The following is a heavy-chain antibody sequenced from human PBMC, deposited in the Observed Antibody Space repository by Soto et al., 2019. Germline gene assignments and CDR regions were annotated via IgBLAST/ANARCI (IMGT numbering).Heavy chain of an antibody. CDR1: GYTFTSYD. V-gene: IGHV1-8*01. D-gene: IGHD3-22*01. J-gene: IGHJ4*02. CDR3: ARGDYYDISGYYTNVDY. CDR2: MNPNSGNT. Sequence: QVQLVQSGAEVKKPGASVKVSCKASGYTFTSYDINWVRQATGQGLEWMGWMNPNSGNTGYAQKFQGRVTMTRNTSISTVYMELSSLRSEDTAVYYCARGDYYDISGYYTNVDYWGQGTLVTVSS.